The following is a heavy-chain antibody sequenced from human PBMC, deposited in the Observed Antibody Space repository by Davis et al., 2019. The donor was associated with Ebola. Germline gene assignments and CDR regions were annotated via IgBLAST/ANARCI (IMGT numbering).Heavy chain of an antibody. J-gene: IGHJ3*02. CDR1: GFTFSSYA. CDR3: AKAGVMVRGVIGAFDI. D-gene: IGHD3-10*01. Sequence: GESLKTPCAASGFTFSSYAMSWVRQTPGKGLEWVSAISGSGGNTYYADSVKGRFTISRDNSKNTLYLQMNSLRAEDTAVYYCAKAGVMVRGVIGAFDIWGQGTMVTVSS. CDR2: ISGSGGNT. V-gene: IGHV3-23*01.